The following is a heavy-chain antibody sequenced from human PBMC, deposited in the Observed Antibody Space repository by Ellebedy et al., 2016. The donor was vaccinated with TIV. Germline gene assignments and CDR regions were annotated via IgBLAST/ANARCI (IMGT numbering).Heavy chain of an antibody. V-gene: IGHV3-53*01. CDR1: GFTVSSNY. J-gene: IGHJ4*02. D-gene: IGHD3-22*01. CDR3: ARDYDGSGYYFDY. Sequence: GESLKISCAASGFTVSSNYMSWVRQAPGKGLEWVSVIYSGGSTYYADSVKGRFTISRDDAKKALFLQMNSLRAEDTAVYYCARDYDGSGYYFDYWGQGTLVTVSS. CDR2: IYSGGST.